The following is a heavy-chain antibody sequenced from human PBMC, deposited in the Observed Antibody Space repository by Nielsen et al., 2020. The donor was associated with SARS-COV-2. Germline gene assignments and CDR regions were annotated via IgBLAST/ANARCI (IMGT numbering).Heavy chain of an antibody. CDR1: GFTFSSYA. Sequence: GESLKISCAASGFTFSSYAMHWVRQAPGKGLEWVAVISYDGSNKYYADSVKGRFTISRDNSKNTLYLQLNSLRAEDTAVFYCAKISGSQRHYFDFWGQGALVTVSS. D-gene: IGHD1-26*01. J-gene: IGHJ4*02. V-gene: IGHV3-30-3*01. CDR2: ISYDGSNK. CDR3: AKISGSQRHYFDF.